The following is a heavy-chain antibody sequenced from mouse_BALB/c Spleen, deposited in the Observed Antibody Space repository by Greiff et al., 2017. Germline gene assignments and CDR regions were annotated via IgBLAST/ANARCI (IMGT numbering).Heavy chain of an antibody. Sequence: EVHLVESGGGLVKPGGSLKLSCAASGFAFSSYDMSWVRQTPEKRLEWVAYISSGGGSTYYPDTVKGRFTISRDNAKNTLYLQMSSLKSEDTAMYYCARQGYYTGYYYAMDEWGQGTSVTVSS. J-gene: IGHJ4*01. CDR3: ARQGYYTGYYYAMDE. CDR2: ISSGGGST. CDR1: GFAFSSYD. V-gene: IGHV5-12-1*01. D-gene: IGHD1-1*01.